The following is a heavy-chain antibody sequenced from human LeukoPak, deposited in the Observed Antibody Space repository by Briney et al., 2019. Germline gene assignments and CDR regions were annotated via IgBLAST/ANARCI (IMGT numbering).Heavy chain of an antibody. Sequence: GGSLRLSCAASGFTFSNYWMCWVRQAPGKGLEWVANIKQDGSDEFYVDSVKGRFSISRDNPKNSLYLQMYSLRVEDTAVCYCATHPGDYWFGYLQLWGQGTLVTVSS. J-gene: IGHJ4*02. D-gene: IGHD3-10*01. CDR2: IKQDGSDE. V-gene: IGHV3-7*01. CDR3: ATHPGDYWFGYLQL. CDR1: GFTFSNYW.